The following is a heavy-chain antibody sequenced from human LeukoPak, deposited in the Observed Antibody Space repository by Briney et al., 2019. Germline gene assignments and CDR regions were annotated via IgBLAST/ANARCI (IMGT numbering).Heavy chain of an antibody. CDR2: ISNSGST. CDR1: GGPIISHY. CDR3: VRDALEGYYSYYYMDV. Sequence: SETLSPTCSVSGGPIISHYWSWIRQPPGKGLEWIGYISNSGSTDYNPSLRSRVTISINTSKNQFSLKLSSVTAADLAVYYCVRDALEGYYSYYYMDVWGRGTTVTVSS. J-gene: IGHJ6*03. V-gene: IGHV4-59*11. D-gene: IGHD1-1*01.